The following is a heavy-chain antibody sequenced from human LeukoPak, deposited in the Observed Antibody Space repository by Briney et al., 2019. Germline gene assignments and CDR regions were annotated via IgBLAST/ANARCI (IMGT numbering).Heavy chain of an antibody. CDR2: IYYSGST. V-gene: IGHV4-59*01. J-gene: IGHJ4*02. CDR3: ARWGSSSSAFDY. CDR1: RGSISGYY. D-gene: IGHD6-6*01. Sequence: SETLSLTCTVSRGSISGYYWSWIRQPPGKGLEWIGYIYYSGSTNYNPSLKSRVTMSIDTSKKQFSLKLDSVTAADTAVYYCARWGSSSSAFDYWGQGTLVTVSS.